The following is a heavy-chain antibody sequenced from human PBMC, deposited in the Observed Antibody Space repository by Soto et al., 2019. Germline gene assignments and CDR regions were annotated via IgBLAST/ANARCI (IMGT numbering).Heavy chain of an antibody. CDR2: IFYRGTT. D-gene: IGHD6-13*01. CDR1: GGSISTGVGY. Sequence: QVQLQESGPGLVKPSQTLSLTCSVSGGSISTGVGYWSWVREHPGKGLEWIGDIFYRGTTPYNPSLGSRVTISRDTSKKQVSLKVNSVTAADTAVYYCARVSAGGTRWFDSWGQGIRVTVSS. CDR3: ARVSAGGTRWFDS. J-gene: IGHJ5*01. V-gene: IGHV4-31*03.